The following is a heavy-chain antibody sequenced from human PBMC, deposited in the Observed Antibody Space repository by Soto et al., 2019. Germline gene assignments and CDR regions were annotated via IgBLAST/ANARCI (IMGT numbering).Heavy chain of an antibody. CDR2: IYHSGGT. CDR3: ARDSRSGYYLEF. V-gene: IGHV4-30-2*01. J-gene: IGHJ4*02. D-gene: IGHD3-22*01. Sequence: QLQLQESGSGLVKPSQTLSLTCAVSGDSISNGGYSWNWIRQPPGKGLEWIGYIYHSGGTDYNPSPXRXXTITVDSSNNQFSLKLSSVTAADTAVYYCARDSRSGYYLEFWGQGTLVTVSS. CDR1: GDSISNGGYS.